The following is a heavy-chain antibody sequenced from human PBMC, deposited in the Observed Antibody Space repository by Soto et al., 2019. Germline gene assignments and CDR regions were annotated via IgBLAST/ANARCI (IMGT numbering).Heavy chain of an antibody. D-gene: IGHD2-15*01. CDR2: IYYSGST. CDR3: ARASWGCSGGSCYYYFDY. V-gene: IGHV4-59*01. J-gene: IGHJ4*02. Sequence: SETLSLTCTVSGGSISSYYWSWIRQPPGKGLEWIGYIYYSGSTNYNPSLKSRVTISVDTSKNQFSLKLSSVTAADTAVYYCARASWGCSGGSCYYYFDYWGQGTLVTVSS. CDR1: GGSISSYY.